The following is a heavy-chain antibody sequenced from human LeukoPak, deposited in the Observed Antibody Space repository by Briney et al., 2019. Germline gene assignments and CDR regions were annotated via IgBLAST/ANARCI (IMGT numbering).Heavy chain of an antibody. CDR1: GGSISSGGYS. V-gene: IGHV4-30-2*01. CDR3: ARVVAVAGNWFDP. J-gene: IGHJ5*02. D-gene: IGHD6-19*01. Sequence: SETLSLTCAVSGGSISSGGYSWSWIRQPPGEGLEWIGYIYHSGSTYYNPSLKSRVTISVDRSKNQFSLKLSSVTAADTAVYYCARVVAVAGNWFDPWGQGTLVTVSS. CDR2: IYHSGST.